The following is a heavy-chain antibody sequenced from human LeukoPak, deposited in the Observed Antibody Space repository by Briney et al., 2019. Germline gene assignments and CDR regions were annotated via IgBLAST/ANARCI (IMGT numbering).Heavy chain of an antibody. J-gene: IGHJ4*02. D-gene: IGHD3-22*01. V-gene: IGHV4-39*07. CDR2: IYYTGVT. CDR1: GGSISSGPYY. CDR3: ARADYDNVD. Sequence: SETLSLTCTVSGGSISSGPYYWGWIRQPPGKGLEWIGTIYYTGVTYYNPSLKSRVTISVDTSKNQFSLNLSSVTAADTAVYYCARADYDNVDWGQGTLVTVSS.